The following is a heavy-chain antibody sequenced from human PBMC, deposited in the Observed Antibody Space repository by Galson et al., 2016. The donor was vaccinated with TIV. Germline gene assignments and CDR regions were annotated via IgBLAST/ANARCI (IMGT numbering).Heavy chain of an antibody. CDR3: ARDRRTYYLNGAFDI. V-gene: IGHV4-39*07. J-gene: IGHJ3*02. D-gene: IGHD3-22*01. CDR2: ISYYGTT. CDR1: GGSISNANNY. Sequence: TLSLTCTVSGGSISNANNYWGWIRQPPGKGLEWIGTISYYGTTFSNPSLKTHFTISLDTSKNQFSLKLSSVTAADTAIYYCARDRRTYYLNGAFDIWGQGTMVTVSS.